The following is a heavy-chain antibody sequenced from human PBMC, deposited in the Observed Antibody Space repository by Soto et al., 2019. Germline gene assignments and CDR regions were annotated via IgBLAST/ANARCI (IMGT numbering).Heavy chain of an antibody. CDR1: GYSFTSYW. Sequence: PGESLKISCKGSGYSFTSYWISWVRQMPGKGLEWMGRIDPSDSYTNYSPSFQGHVTISADKSISTAYLQWSSLKASDTAMYYCARHLLEQLVLIDYYYGMDVWGQGTTVTVSS. J-gene: IGHJ6*02. CDR3: ARHLLEQLVLIDYYYGMDV. V-gene: IGHV5-10-1*01. CDR2: IDPSDSYT. D-gene: IGHD6-6*01.